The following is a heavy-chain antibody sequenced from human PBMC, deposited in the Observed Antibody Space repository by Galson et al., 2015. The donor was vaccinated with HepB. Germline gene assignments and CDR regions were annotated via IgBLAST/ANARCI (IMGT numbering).Heavy chain of an antibody. V-gene: IGHV3-33*01. J-gene: IGHJ4*01. CDR3: VREMAIAAPASFDL. D-gene: IGHD6-25*01. CDR1: GFTFNRYG. CDR2: IWANGSNR. Sequence: SLRLSCAVSGFTFNRYGMHWVRQAPGKGLEWVALIWANGSNRYYSNSVMGRFTISRDNSKNTLFLEMNILRAEDTAVYYCVREMAIAAPASFDLWGHGTLVTVSS.